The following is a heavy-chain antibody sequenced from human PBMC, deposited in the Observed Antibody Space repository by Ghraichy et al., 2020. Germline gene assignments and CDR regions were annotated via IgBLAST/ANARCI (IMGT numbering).Heavy chain of an antibody. CDR3: TRDSRVVGATGGSDL. CDR1: GFSFSVYW. J-gene: IGHJ3*01. D-gene: IGHD1-26*01. Sequence: GGSLRLSCAASGFSFSVYWMGWARQAPGKGLEWVANIKQDGSEKNYVDSAKGRFTISRDNAKNSLFLQMNSLRAEDTAMYYCTRDSRVVGATGGSDLWGQGTMVTVSS. CDR2: IKQDGSEK. V-gene: IGHV3-7*03.